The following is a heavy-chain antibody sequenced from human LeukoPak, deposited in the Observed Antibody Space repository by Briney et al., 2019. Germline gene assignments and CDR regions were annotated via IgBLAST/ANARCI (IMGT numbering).Heavy chain of an antibody. D-gene: IGHD5-18*01. CDR3: ARGNVDTAMVWFDY. CDR2: IYYSGST. J-gene: IGHJ4*02. CDR1: SGSISSDY. V-gene: IGHV4-59*01. Sequence: SETLSLTCTVSSGSISSDYCSWIRQPPGKGLECIGYIYYSGSTNYNPSLKSRVTISVDTSKNQFSLKLSSVTAADTAVYYCARGNVDTAMVWFDYWGRGTLVTVSS.